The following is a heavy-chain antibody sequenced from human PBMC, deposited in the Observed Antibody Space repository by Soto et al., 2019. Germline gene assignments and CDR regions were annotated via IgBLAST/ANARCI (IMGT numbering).Heavy chain of an antibody. CDR1: GYTFSNYG. J-gene: IGHJ5*02. Sequence: QVQLVQSGGEVKRPGASVKVSCKTSGYTFSNYGITWVRQAPGQPLEWLGWISLYSDGTNYAQKFQGSVSMTTDTSTTPAYMELRSLRSDDTAVYYCARVIPGAEAWFGPWGQGTLVTASS. D-gene: IGHD2-2*01. V-gene: IGHV1-18*01. CDR2: ISLYSDGT. CDR3: ARVIPGAEAWFGP.